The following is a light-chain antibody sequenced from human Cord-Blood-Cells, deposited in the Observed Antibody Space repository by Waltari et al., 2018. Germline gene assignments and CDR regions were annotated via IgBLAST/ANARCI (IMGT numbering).Light chain of an antibody. CDR2: AAS. J-gene: IGKJ4*01. CDR1: QGISSY. V-gene: IGKV1-9*01. CDR3: QQLNSYRLT. Sequence: DIQLTQSPSFLSASVGDRVTITCRASQGISSYLAWYQQKPGKAPKLLIYAASTLQSGVPSRFSCSGSGTEFTLTISSLQPEDFATYYCQQLNSYRLTFGGGTKVEIK.